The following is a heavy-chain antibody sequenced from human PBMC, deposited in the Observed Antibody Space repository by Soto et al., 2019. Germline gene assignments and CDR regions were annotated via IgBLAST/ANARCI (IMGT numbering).Heavy chain of an antibody. J-gene: IGHJ4*02. V-gene: IGHV3-48*01. CDR1: GFDFSVHS. D-gene: IGHD2-15*01. CDR2: ISSGGKTI. CDR3: ASSVVESSAFDY. Sequence: DVQLVESGGQLVQPGGSLRLSCGASGFDFSVHSMNWVRQAPGKGLEWLSFISSGGKTIYYADSVRGRFTVSRDNGKRSLYLQMNNLKVEDTAVYYCASSVVESSAFDYWGQGTPVAVSS.